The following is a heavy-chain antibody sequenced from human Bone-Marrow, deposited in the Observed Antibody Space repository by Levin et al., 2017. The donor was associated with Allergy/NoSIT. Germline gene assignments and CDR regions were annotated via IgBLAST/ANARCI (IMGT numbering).Heavy chain of an antibody. CDR3: ARGMITFGGVIAYYFDY. V-gene: IGHV3-30*03. Sequence: LSLTCAASGFTFSSYGMHWVRQAPGKGLEWVAVISYDGSNKYYADSVKGRFTISRDNSKNTLYLQMNSLRAEDTAVYYCARGMITFGGVIAYYFDYWGQGTLVTVSS. J-gene: IGHJ4*02. D-gene: IGHD3-16*02. CDR1: GFTFSSYG. CDR2: ISYDGSNK.